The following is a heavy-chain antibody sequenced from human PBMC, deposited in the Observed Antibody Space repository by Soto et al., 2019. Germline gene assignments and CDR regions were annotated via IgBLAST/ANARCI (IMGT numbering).Heavy chain of an antibody. D-gene: IGHD3-22*01. CDR1: GGTFSSYA. Sequence: SVKVSCKASGGTFSSYAISWVRQAPGQGLEWMGGIIPIFGTANYAQKFQGRVTITADESTSTAYMELSSLRSEDTAVYYCARSITMIVVVITPAYYYGMDVWGQGTTVTVSS. CDR2: IIPIFGTA. J-gene: IGHJ6*02. V-gene: IGHV1-69*13. CDR3: ARSITMIVVVITPAYYYGMDV.